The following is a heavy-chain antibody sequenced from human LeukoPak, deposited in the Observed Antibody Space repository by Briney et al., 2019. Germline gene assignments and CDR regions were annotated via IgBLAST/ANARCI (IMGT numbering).Heavy chain of an antibody. D-gene: IGHD4-17*01. CDR3: ARDPTEGPDYYGMDV. J-gene: IGHJ6*02. CDR1: GYTFTSYY. Sequence: ASVKVSCKASGYTFTSYYMHWVRQAPGQGLEWMGIINPSGGSTSYAQKFQGRVTMTTDTSTSTAYMELRNLRSDDTAVYYCARDPTEGPDYYGMDVWGQGTTVTVSS. CDR2: INPSGGST. V-gene: IGHV1-46*01.